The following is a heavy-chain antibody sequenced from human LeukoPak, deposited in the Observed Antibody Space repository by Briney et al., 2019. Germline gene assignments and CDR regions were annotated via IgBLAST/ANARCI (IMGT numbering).Heavy chain of an antibody. D-gene: IGHD3-10*01. CDR2: IYYSGST. CDR1: GGSISSYY. Sequence: SETLSLTCTVSGGSISSYYWSWIRQPPGKGLEWIGYIYYSGSTNYNPSLKSRVTISVDTSKNQFSLKLSSVTAADTAVYYCARGMYYYGSGSTLPYYYGMDVWGQGTTVTVSS. J-gene: IGHJ6*02. V-gene: IGHV4-59*01. CDR3: ARGMYYYGSGSTLPYYYGMDV.